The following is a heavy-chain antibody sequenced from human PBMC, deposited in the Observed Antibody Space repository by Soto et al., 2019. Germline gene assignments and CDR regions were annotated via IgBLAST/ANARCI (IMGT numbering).Heavy chain of an antibody. J-gene: IGHJ5*02. CDR1: GFTFSSYW. CDR2: INSDGSST. Sequence: EVQLVESGGGLVQPGGSLRLSCAASGFTFSSYWMHWVRQAPGKGLVWVSRINSDGSSTSYADSVKGRFTISKDNAKNTLYLQMNSLRAEDTAVYYCARSSPYYYDSSGRNWFDPWGQGTLVTVSS. CDR3: ARSSPYYYDSSGRNWFDP. D-gene: IGHD3-22*01. V-gene: IGHV3-74*01.